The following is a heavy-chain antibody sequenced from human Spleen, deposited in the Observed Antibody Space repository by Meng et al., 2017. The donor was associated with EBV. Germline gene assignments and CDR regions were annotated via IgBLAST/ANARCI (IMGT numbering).Heavy chain of an antibody. CDR3: ARRKGGSFDY. J-gene: IGHJ4*02. D-gene: IGHD1-26*01. V-gene: IGHV4-4*02. Sequence: QVQLQESGPGLVKPSGTLSLTCVVSHDSMSSSNWWTWVRQAPGKGLEWIGEIYFYGATNFNPSLKSRATMSIDTSKSQFSLDLKSVTAADIAVYYCARRKGGSFDYWGQGALVTVFS. CDR1: HDSMSSSNW. CDR2: IYFYGAT.